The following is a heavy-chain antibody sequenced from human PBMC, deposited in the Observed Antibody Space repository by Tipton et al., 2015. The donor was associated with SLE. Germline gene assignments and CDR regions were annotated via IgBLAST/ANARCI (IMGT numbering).Heavy chain of an antibody. V-gene: IGHV4-30-4*01. D-gene: IGHD1-26*01. CDR1: GGSISSGDYY. CDR3: ARDFVGAYDY. CDR2: IYYSGST. Sequence: LRLSCTVSGGSISSGDYYWSWIRQPPGKGLEWIGYIYYSGSTYYNPSLKSRVTISVDTSKNQFSLKLSSVTAADTAVYYCARDFVGAYDYWCQVTLVTVSS. J-gene: IGHJ4*02.